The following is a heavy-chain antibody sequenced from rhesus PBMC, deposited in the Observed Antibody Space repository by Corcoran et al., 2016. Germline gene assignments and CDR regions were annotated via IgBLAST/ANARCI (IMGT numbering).Heavy chain of an antibody. Sequence: QVQLQESGPGLVKPSETLSLTCAVSGGSFSGYYWGWIRQPPGKGPEWIGYISGSSGCTDYNPSLKSRVTISTDTSKNQFSLKLSSVTAAATAVYYCARDLSSYFDYWGQGVLVTVSS. V-gene: IGHV4-165*01. J-gene: IGHJ4*01. CDR3: ARDLSSYFDY. D-gene: IGHD5-12*01. CDR1: GGSFSGYY. CDR2: ISGSSGCT.